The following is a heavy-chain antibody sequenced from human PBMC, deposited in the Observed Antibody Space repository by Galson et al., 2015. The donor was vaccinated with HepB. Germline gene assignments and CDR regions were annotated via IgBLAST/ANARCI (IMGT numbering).Heavy chain of an antibody. Sequence: SLRLSCAASGFTFSRYWMCWVRQAPGQGLEWVANIKHDGSEKYYVDSVKGRFTISRDDAKNSLYLQVNSLRAEDTAVYYCARYSSGNYGDYWGQGTLVTVSS. V-gene: IGHV3-7*01. J-gene: IGHJ4*02. D-gene: IGHD1-26*01. CDR3: ARYSSGNYGDY. CDR2: IKHDGSEK. CDR1: GFTFSRYW.